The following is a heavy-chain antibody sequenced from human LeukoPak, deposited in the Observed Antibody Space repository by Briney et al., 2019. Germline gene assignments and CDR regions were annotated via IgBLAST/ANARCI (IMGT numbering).Heavy chain of an antibody. CDR3: ARVGLWYYDSSGYYN. D-gene: IGHD3-22*01. CDR1: GYSISSGYY. J-gene: IGHJ4*02. V-gene: IGHV4-38-2*01. Sequence: SETLSLTCAVSGYSISSGYYWGWIRQPPGKGLEWIGSIYHSGSTYYNPSLKSRVTISVDTSKNQFSLKLSSVTAADTAVYYCARVGLWYYDSSGYYNWGQGTLVTVSS. CDR2: IYHSGST.